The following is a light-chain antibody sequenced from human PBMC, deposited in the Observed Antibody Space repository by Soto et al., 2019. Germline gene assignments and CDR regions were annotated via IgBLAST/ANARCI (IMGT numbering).Light chain of an antibody. J-gene: IGKJ4*01. Sequence: EIVMTQSPATLSVSPRERATLSCRAIQTISSSYLAWYQQKPGQAPRPLIYGASTRATGIPARFSGSGSGTEFTLTITSLQSEDFAVYYCQQYNYWPLTFGGGTKVDIK. CDR3: QQYNYWPLT. V-gene: IGKV3-15*01. CDR2: GAS. CDR1: QTISSSY.